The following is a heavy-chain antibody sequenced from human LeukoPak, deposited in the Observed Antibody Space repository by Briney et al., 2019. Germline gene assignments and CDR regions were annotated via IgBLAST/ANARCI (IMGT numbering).Heavy chain of an antibody. CDR2: INAGNGNT. D-gene: IGHD5-12*01. Sequence: ASVKVSCKASGYTFTSYAMHWVRQAPGQRLEWMGWINAGNGNTKYSQKFQGRVTITRDTSASTAYTELSSLRSEDTAVYYCARSRIVATLFDYWGQGTLVTVSS. J-gene: IGHJ4*02. CDR3: ARSRIVATLFDY. V-gene: IGHV1-3*01. CDR1: GYTFTSYA.